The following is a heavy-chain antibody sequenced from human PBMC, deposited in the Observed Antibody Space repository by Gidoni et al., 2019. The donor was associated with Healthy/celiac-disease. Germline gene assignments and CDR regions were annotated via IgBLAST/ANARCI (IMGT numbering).Heavy chain of an antibody. J-gene: IGHJ6*02. V-gene: IGHV4-39*01. CDR3: ARGYCRSTSCYSYYYYGMDV. CDR2: IYYSGST. CDR1: GGSISSSSSY. Sequence: QLQLQESGPGLVKPSETLSLTCTVSGGSISSSSSYWGWIRQPTGKGLEWIGSIYYSGSTYYNPSRKSRVTISVDTSKNQFSLKLSSVTAADTAVYYCARGYCRSTSCYSYYYYGMDVWGQGTTVTVSS. D-gene: IGHD2-2*02.